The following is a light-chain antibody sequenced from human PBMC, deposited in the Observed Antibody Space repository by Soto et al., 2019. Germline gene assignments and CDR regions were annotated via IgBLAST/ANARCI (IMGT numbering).Light chain of an antibody. Sequence: DIQMTQSPSTLSASVGDRVTITCRASQSISGWLAWYQQKPGKAPKLLIYDASNLESGVPSRFSGRESGTDFTLTISSLQPDDVATYYCQQYKNLYTFGQGTKLEI. J-gene: IGKJ2*01. CDR2: DAS. CDR3: QQYKNLYT. V-gene: IGKV1-5*01. CDR1: QSISGW.